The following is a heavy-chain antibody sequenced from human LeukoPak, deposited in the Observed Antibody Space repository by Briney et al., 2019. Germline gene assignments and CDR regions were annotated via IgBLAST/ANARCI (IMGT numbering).Heavy chain of an antibody. J-gene: IGHJ6*03. CDR2: INPNSGGT. D-gene: IGHD2-21*02. V-gene: IGHV1-2*02. CDR1: GYTFTGYY. CDR3: ARRAYCGGDCYSGYYYYMDV. Sequence: ASVKVSCKASGYTFTGYYMHWVRQAPGQGLEWMGWINPNSGGTNYAQKFQGRVTMTRDTSISTAYMELSRLRSDDTAVYYCARRAYCGGDCYSGYYYYMDVWGKGTTVTVSS.